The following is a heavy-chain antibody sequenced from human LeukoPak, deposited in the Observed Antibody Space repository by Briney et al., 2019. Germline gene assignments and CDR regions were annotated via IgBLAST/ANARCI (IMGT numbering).Heavy chain of an antibody. D-gene: IGHD3-3*01. CDR1: GFTFSSYS. J-gene: IGHJ4*02. CDR2: ISSSSSYI. V-gene: IGHV3-21*01. Sequence: PGRSLRLSCAASGFTFSSYSMNWVRQAPGKGLEWVSSISSSSSYIYYADSVKGRFTISRDNAKNSLYLQMNSLRAEDTAVYYCAREKDSMYYDFWSGYYGALDYWGQGTLVTVSS. CDR3: AREKDSMYYDFWSGYYGALDY.